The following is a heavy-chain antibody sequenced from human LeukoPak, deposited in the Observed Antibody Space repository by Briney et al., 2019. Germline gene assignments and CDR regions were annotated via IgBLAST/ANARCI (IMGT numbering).Heavy chain of an antibody. V-gene: IGHV3-23*01. Sequence: PGGSLRLSCAASGFTFSSYAMSWVRQAPGKGLEWVSAISGSGGSTYYADSVKGRFTISRDNAKNSLYLQMNSLRAEDTAVYYCARDRNVVAPAATLGYYYGMDVWGQGTTVTVSS. D-gene: IGHD2-2*01. CDR2: ISGSGGST. CDR3: ARDRNVVAPAATLGYYYGMDV. CDR1: GFTFSSYA. J-gene: IGHJ6*02.